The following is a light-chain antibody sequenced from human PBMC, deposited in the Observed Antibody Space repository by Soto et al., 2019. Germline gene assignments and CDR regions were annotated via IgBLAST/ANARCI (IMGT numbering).Light chain of an antibody. CDR2: GAS. J-gene: IGKJ1*01. CDR1: QSVSSN. V-gene: IGKV3-15*01. Sequence: DIEMTQSPSTLSASPWERATLSCRASQSVSSNLAWYQQKPGQAPRLLIYGASTRATGIPARFSGTGSGTEFTLTISSLQSEDFAAYYCQQYNKRPRTFGQGTKVDIK. CDR3: QQYNKRPRT.